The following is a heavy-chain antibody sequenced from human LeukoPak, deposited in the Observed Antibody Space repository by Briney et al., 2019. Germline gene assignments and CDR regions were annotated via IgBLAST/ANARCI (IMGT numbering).Heavy chain of an antibody. D-gene: IGHD3-3*01. Sequence: KPSETLSLTCTVSGGSISSYYWSWIRQPPGKGLEWIGYIYYSGSTNYNPSLKSRVTISVDTSKNQFSLKLSSVTAADTAVYYCARAANELRLAGGYFDYWGQGTLVTVSS. J-gene: IGHJ4*02. CDR2: IYYSGST. CDR3: ARAANELRLAGGYFDY. CDR1: GGSISSYY. V-gene: IGHV4-59*08.